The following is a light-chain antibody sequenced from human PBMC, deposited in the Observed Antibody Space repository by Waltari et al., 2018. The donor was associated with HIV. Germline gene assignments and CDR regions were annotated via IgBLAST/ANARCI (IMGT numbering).Light chain of an antibody. J-gene: IGLJ3*02. CDR3: SSYAGSNNLV. CDR1: RSDVGGDNY. V-gene: IGLV2-8*01. Sequence: QSALTQPPSASGSPGQSVTITCTGTRSDVGGDNYFYWYEPHPGKAPKLMIYEVSKRPSGVPDRFSGSKSGNTASLTVSGLQAEDEADYYCSSYAGSNNLVFGGGTKLTVL. CDR2: EVS.